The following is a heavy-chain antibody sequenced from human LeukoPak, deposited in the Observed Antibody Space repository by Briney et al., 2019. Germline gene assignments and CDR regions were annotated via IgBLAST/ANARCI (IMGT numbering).Heavy chain of an antibody. CDR3: ARLSSSGPGRYFDY. V-gene: IGHV4-59*01. CDR1: GGSISSYY. J-gene: IGHJ4*02. CDR2: IYYSGST. Sequence: PSETLSLTCTVSGGSISSYYWSWIRQPPGKGLEWIGYIYYSGSTNYNPSLKSRVTISVDTSKNQFSLKLSSVTAADTAVYYCARLSSSGPGRYFDYWGQGTLVTVSS. D-gene: IGHD3-22*01.